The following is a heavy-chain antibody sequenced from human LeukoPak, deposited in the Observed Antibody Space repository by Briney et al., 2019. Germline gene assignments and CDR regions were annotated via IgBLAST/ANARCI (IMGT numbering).Heavy chain of an antibody. CDR3: SKAAQQLPKYYFDS. V-gene: IGHV3-49*03. D-gene: IGHD6-13*01. Sequence: GGTLRLSCAASGFTFSSYWMSWFRQAPGKGLEGVGFTRGKAYGGTTEYAASVKGRFTISRDDSKSVAYLQMNSLNTEDTAVYFCSKAAQQLPKYYFDSWGQGTLVTVSS. CDR2: TRGKAYGGTT. CDR1: GFTFSSYW. J-gene: IGHJ4*02.